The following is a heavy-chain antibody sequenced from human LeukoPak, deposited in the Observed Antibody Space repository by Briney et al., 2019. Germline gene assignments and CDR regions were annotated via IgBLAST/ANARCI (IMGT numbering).Heavy chain of an antibody. D-gene: IGHD3-9*01. CDR2: ISYSGYT. CDR3: ARHLSLIGYGNDAFHI. CDR1: GDPITSSY. J-gene: IGHJ3*02. V-gene: IGHV4-59*08. Sequence: SGTLSLTCTVSGDPITSSYWSWIRQPPGKGLEWIGSISYSGYTHYSPSLKSRVTISPDTSKNQFSLNLRYVTGADTAVYHCARHLSLIGYGNDAFHIWGQGTMVAVSS.